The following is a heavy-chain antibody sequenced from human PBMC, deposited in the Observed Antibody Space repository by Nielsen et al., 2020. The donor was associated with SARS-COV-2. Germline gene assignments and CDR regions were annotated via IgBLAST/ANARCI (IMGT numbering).Heavy chain of an antibody. Sequence: SCAASGFTFSSYAMHWVRQAPGKGLEWVAVISYDGSNKYYADSVKGRFTISRDNSKNTLYLQMNSLRAEDTAVYYCAREYGDYDYYFDYWGQGTLVTVSS. D-gene: IGHD4-17*01. CDR2: ISYDGSNK. CDR1: GFTFSSYA. J-gene: IGHJ4*02. V-gene: IGHV3-30*04. CDR3: AREYGDYDYYFDY.